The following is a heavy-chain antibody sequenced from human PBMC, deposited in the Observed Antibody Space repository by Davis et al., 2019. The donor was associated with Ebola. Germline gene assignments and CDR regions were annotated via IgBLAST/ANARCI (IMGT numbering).Heavy chain of an antibody. CDR2: FDPEDGET. CDR1: GYTFTSYY. D-gene: IGHD1-14*01. V-gene: IGHV1-24*01. Sequence: ASVKVSCKASGYTFTSYYMHWVRQAPGKGLEWMGGFDPEDGETIYAQKFQGRVTMTEDTSTDTAYMELSSLRSEDTAVYYCATDRGGVTPFDYWGQGTLVTVSS. J-gene: IGHJ4*02. CDR3: ATDRGGVTPFDY.